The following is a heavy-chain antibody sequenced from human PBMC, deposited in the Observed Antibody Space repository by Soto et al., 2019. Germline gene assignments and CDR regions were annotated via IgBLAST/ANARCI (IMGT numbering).Heavy chain of an antibody. V-gene: IGHV3-23*01. D-gene: IGHD2-8*01. Sequence: VGSLRLSCATSGFTFSSNGMSWVRQAPGKGLDWVSGISGTGRNTYYADSVKGRFTISRDNSKNTLFLQMNSLRVEDTAVYYCAKNGLSDSPSAIDSWGQGTLVTVSS. CDR2: ISGTGRNT. CDR3: AKNGLSDSPSAIDS. CDR1: GFTFSSNG. J-gene: IGHJ4*02.